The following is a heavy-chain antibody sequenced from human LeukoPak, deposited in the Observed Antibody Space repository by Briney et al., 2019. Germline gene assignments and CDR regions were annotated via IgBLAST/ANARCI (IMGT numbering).Heavy chain of an antibody. Sequence: SETLSLTCAVYGGSFSGYYWSWIRQPPGKGLEWIGEINHSGSTNYNPSLKSRVTISVDTSKNQSSLKLSSVTAADTAVYYCARLRVVVVAATRYYYGMDVWGQGTTVTVSS. D-gene: IGHD2-15*01. CDR3: ARLRVVVVAATRYYYGMDV. CDR1: GGSFSGYY. J-gene: IGHJ6*02. CDR2: INHSGST. V-gene: IGHV4-34*01.